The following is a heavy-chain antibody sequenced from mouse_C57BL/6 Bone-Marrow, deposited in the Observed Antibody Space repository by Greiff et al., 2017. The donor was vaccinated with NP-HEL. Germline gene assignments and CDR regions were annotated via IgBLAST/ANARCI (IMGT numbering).Heavy chain of an antibody. CDR2: ISYDGSN. Sequence: VQLQQSGPGLVKPSQSLSLTCSVTGYSITSGYYWNWIRQFPGNKLEWMGYISYDGSNNYNPSLKNRISITRDTSKNQFFLKLNSVTTEDTATYYGARVGYYYGSSYDWYFDVWGTGTPVTVSS. CDR3: ARVGYYYGSSYDWYFDV. D-gene: IGHD1-1*01. J-gene: IGHJ1*03. V-gene: IGHV3-6*01. CDR1: GYSITSGYY.